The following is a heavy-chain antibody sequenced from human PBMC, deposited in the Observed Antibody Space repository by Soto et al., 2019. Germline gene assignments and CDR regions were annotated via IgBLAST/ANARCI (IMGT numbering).Heavy chain of an antibody. V-gene: IGHV4-34*01. J-gene: IGHJ4*02. CDR2: INHSGST. CDR1: GGSFSGYY. D-gene: IGHD5-12*01. CDR3: ARGRWLRYSFDY. Sequence: QVQLQQWGAGLLKPSETLSLTCAVYGGSFSGYYWSWIRQPPGKGLEWIGEINHSGSTNYNPSLKSRVTISVDTSKNQFSLKLSSVTAADTAGYYCARGRWLRYSFDYWGQGTLVTVSS.